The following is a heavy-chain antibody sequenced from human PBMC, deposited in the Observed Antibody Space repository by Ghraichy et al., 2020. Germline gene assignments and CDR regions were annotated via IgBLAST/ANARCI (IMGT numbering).Heavy chain of an antibody. CDR2: IRYDGSNK. Sequence: GGSLRLSCAASGFTFSSYGMHWVRQAPGKGLEWVAFIRYDGSNKYYADSVKGRFTISRDNSKNTLYLQMNSLRAEDTAVYYCAKFSGWEPLYDAFDIWGQGTMVTVSS. J-gene: IGHJ3*02. V-gene: IGHV3-30*02. D-gene: IGHD1-26*01. CDR3: AKFSGWEPLYDAFDI. CDR1: GFTFSSYG.